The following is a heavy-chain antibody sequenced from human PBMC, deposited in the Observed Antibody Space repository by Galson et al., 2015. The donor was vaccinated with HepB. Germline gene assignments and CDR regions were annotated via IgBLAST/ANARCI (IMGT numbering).Heavy chain of an antibody. D-gene: IGHD4-17*01. CDR1: GYTFTGYY. V-gene: IGHV1-2*02. CDR3: ARGRPKTYGEDFDY. CDR2: INPNSGGT. J-gene: IGHJ4*02. Sequence: SVKVSCKASGYTFTGYYMHWVRQAPGQGLEWMGWINPNSGGTNYAQKFQGRVTMTRDTSISTAYMELSRLRSDDTAVYYCARGRPKTYGEDFDYWGQGTLVPVSS.